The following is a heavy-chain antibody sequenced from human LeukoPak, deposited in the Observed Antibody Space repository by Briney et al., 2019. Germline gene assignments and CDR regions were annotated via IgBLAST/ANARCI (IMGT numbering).Heavy chain of an antibody. Sequence: ASVTVSCKVSGYTLTELSMHWVRQAPGKGLEWMGGFDPEDGETIYAQKFQGRVTMTEDTSTDTAYMELDSLRSEDTAVYYCATKPYSITMVRGVPPGDYYGMDVWGQGTTVTVSS. CDR3: ATKPYSITMVRGVPPGDYYGMDV. CDR1: GYTLTELS. J-gene: IGHJ6*02. CDR2: FDPEDGET. V-gene: IGHV1-24*01. D-gene: IGHD3-10*01.